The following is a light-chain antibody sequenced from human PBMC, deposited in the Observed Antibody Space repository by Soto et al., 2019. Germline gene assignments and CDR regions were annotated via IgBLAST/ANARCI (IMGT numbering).Light chain of an antibody. V-gene: IGLV2-14*03. CDR1: SSDVGGYNY. CDR3: SSYTSSSTYVI. CDR2: DVS. Sequence: QSALTQPASVSGSPGQSITISCTGTSSDVGGYNYVSWYQLHPGKAPKLMIYDVSNRPSGVSNRFSGSKSDNTASLTISGLQAEDEADYYCSSYTSSSTYVIFGGGTKVTVL. J-gene: IGLJ2*01.